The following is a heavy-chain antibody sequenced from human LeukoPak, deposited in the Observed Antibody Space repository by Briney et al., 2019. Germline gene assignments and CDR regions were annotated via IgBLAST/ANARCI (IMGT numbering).Heavy chain of an antibody. CDR2: IYPGDSDT. V-gene: IGHV5-51*01. J-gene: IGHJ4*02. CDR3: ARQAYYDILTGYLTLYYFDY. D-gene: IGHD3-9*01. Sequence: GESLKISCKGSGDTFTGYWIGWVRQMPGKGLEWMGIIYPGDSDTRYSPSFQGQVTISADKSISTAYLQWSSLKASDTAMYYCARQAYYDILTGYLTLYYFDYWGQGTLVTVSS. CDR1: GDTFTGYW.